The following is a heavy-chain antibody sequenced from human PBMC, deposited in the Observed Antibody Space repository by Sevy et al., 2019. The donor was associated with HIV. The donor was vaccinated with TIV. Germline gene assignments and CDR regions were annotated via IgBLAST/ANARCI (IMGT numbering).Heavy chain of an antibody. D-gene: IGHD1-1*01. Sequence: SCAASGFTFSSYEMNWVRQAPGKGLEWVSYISSSGSTIYYADSVKGRFTISRDNAKNSLFLQMNSLRAEDTAVYYCARVQTGTTARFYYYYMDVWGKGTTVTVSS. CDR2: ISSSGSTI. CDR3: ARVQTGTTARFYYYYMDV. J-gene: IGHJ6*03. V-gene: IGHV3-48*03. CDR1: GFTFSSYE.